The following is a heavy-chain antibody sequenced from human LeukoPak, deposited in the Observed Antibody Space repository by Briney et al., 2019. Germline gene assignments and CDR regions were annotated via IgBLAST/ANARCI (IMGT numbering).Heavy chain of an antibody. J-gene: IGHJ4*02. CDR2: IYYSGST. CDR3: ARGRSRSSPWDPDY. V-gene: IGHV4-59*01. CDR1: GGSISSYY. Sequence: SETLSLTCTVSGGSISSYYWSWIRQPPGKGLEWIGYIYYSGSTNYNPSLKSRVTISVDTSKNQFSLKLSSVTAADTAVYYCARGRSRSSPWDPDYWGQGTLVTVSS. D-gene: IGHD6-13*01.